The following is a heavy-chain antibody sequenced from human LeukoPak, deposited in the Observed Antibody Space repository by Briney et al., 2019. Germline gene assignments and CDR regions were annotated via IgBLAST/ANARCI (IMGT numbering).Heavy chain of an antibody. V-gene: IGHV3-23*01. J-gene: IGHJ4*02. CDR3: AKYDSSGYYYERHDY. D-gene: IGHD3-22*01. Sequence: PGGSLRLSCAASGFTFSSYAMSWVRQAPGKGLEWVSAISGSGGSTYYADSVKGRFTISRDNSKNTLYLRMNSLRAEDTAVYYCAKYDSSGYYYERHDYWGQGTLVTVSS. CDR1: GFTFSSYA. CDR2: ISGSGGST.